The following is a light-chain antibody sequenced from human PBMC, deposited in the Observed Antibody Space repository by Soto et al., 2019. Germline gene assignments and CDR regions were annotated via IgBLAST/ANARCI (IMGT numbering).Light chain of an antibody. CDR1: SSNIGTNT. V-gene: IGLV1-44*01. Sequence: QSALTQPPSASGTPGQRVTISCSGSSSNIGTNTVNWYQQLPGSAPQLLLYSTNQPPSGVPGRFSGSKSGTSASLAISGLQSDDEADYYCAAWDGSLNVVLFGGGTKVTVL. CDR2: STN. CDR3: AAWDGSLNVVL. J-gene: IGLJ2*01.